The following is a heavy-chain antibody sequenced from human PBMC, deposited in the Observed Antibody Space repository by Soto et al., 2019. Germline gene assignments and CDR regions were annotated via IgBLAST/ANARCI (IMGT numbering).Heavy chain of an antibody. J-gene: IGHJ6*02. CDR2: ISGSGGST. Sequence: EVQLLESGGGLVQPGGSLRLSCAASGFTFSSYAMSWVRQAPGKGLEWVSAISGSGGSTYDADSVKGRFNISRDNSKNTLYLQMNSLRAEDTAVYYCAKGGSNSSWPYYYGMDGWGQGTTVTVSS. D-gene: IGHD6-13*01. V-gene: IGHV3-23*01. CDR3: AKGGSNSSWPYYYGMDG. CDR1: GFTFSSYA.